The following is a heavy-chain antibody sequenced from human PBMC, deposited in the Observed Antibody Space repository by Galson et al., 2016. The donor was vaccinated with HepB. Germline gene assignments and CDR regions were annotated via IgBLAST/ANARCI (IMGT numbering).Heavy chain of an antibody. CDR2: ISGSGGST. J-gene: IGHJ4*01. CDR3: AKDYRPYDYGSGRSPFGY. Sequence: ETLSLTCTVSGGSISSSFPYWGWIRQAPGKGLEWVSAISGSGGSTYYADSVKGRFTISRDNSKNTLYLQMNSLRAEDTAVYYCAKDYRPYDYGSGRSPFGYWGHGTLVTVSA. D-gene: IGHD3-10*01. CDR1: GGSISSSFP. V-gene: IGHV3-23*01.